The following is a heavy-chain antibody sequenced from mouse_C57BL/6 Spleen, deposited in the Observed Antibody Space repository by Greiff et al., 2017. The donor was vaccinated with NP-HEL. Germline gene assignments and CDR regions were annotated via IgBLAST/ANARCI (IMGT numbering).Heavy chain of an antibody. J-gene: IGHJ4*01. CDR2: INPNNGGT. D-gene: IGHD5-2*01. CDR3: ARSRISIGDY. CDR1: GYTFTDYY. V-gene: IGHV1-26*01. Sequence: EVQLQQSGPELVKPGASVKISCKASGYTFTDYYMNWVKQSHGKSLEWIGDINPNNGGTSYNQKFKGKATLTVDKSSSTAYMELRSLTSEDSAVYYCARSRISIGDYWGQGTSVTVSS.